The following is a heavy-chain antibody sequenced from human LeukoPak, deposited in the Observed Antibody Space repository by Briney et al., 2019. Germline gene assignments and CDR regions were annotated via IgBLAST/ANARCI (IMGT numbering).Heavy chain of an antibody. CDR3: ARLEGASLRAAIRNWFDP. J-gene: IGHJ5*02. CDR1: GGSISSSSYY. V-gene: IGHV4-39*07. Sequence: PSETLSLTCTDSGGSISSSSYYWGWIRQPPGKGLEWIGSIYYSGSTYYNPSLKSRVTISVDTSKNQFSLKLSSVTAADTAVYYCARLEGASLRAAIRNWFDPWGQGTLVTVSS. D-gene: IGHD2-2*01. CDR2: IYYSGST.